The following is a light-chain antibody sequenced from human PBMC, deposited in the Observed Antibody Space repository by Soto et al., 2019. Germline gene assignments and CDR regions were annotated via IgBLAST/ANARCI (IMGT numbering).Light chain of an antibody. CDR3: QQRSNWQIT. V-gene: IGKV3D-11*01. J-gene: IGKJ5*01. CDR2: GTS. CDR1: QYINTR. Sequence: EIGLTQSPATLASFPGDRVTLSRRASQYINTRLAWYQHRPGQAPRLLIYGTSNRATGIPDRFTGSGSGTDLTLTISSLEPEDFAVYYCQQRSNWQITFGQGKRREI.